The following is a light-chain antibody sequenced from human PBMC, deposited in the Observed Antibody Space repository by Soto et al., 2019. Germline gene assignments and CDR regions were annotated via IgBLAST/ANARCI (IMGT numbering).Light chain of an antibody. V-gene: IGKV3-15*01. CDR1: QSISSE. J-gene: IGKJ2*01. CDR3: QQYINGYT. Sequence: EIVMTQSPASLSVSPGERATLSCRASQSISSELAWYQQKPGQPPRLLIYGASTRATGVPARFTGSGSGSDFTLTISGLQSVDFAVYYCQQYINGYTFGQGTKLEIK. CDR2: GAS.